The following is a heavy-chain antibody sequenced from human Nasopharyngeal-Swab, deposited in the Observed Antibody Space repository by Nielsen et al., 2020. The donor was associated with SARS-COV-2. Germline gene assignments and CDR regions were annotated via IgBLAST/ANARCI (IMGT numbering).Heavy chain of an antibody. J-gene: IGHJ4*02. V-gene: IGHV4-34*01. D-gene: IGHD3-22*01. CDR3: ARGTSNYYDSSGTIDY. Sequence: WIRQPPGKGLEWIGEINHGGSTNYNPSLKSRVTISVDTSKNQFSLKLSSVTAADTAVYYCARGTSNYYDSSGTIDYWGQGTLVTVSS. CDR2: INHGGST.